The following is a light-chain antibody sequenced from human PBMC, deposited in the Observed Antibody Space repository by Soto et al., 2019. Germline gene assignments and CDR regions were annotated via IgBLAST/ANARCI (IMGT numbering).Light chain of an antibody. V-gene: IGKV3D-15*01. J-gene: IGKJ5*01. CDR1: QSVRSSY. CDR3: QQYNNWPT. CDR2: GAS. Sequence: VLTQSPGSPSLSPGERATLSCRASQSVRSSYLAWYQQKPGQAPRLLIYGASSRAAGIPARFSGSGSGTEFTLTISSLQSEDFAVYYCQQYNNWPTFGQGTRLEIK.